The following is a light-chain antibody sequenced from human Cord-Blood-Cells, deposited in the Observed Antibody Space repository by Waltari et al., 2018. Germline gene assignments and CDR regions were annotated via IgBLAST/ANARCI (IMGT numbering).Light chain of an antibody. J-gene: IGKJ3*01. CDR2: WAS. CDR3: QQYYSTPFT. Sequence: DIVMTQSPDSLAVSLGERATINCKSSQGVLYSSNNKNYLAWYQQKPGQPPKLLIYWASTRESGVPDRFSVSGSGTDFTLTISSLQAEDVAVYYCQQYYSTPFTFGPGTKVDIK. CDR1: QGVLYSSNNKNY. V-gene: IGKV4-1*01.